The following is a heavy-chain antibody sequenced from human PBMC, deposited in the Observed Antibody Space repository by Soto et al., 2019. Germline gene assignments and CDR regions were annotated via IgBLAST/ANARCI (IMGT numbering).Heavy chain of an antibody. V-gene: IGHV4-38-2*02. CDR1: GFPISSTYS. J-gene: IGHJ6*02. CDR2: ISHSGTT. Sequence: SETLSLTCLVSGFPISSTYSWGWIRQPPEKGLEWIGSISHSGTTSYSPSLTSRVSISVDTSKNQVSLKLTSVTAADTAVYFCARVTMVIRDSDHFGVDVWGHGTTVTVSS. CDR3: ARVTMVIRDSDHFGVDV. D-gene: IGHD4-17*01.